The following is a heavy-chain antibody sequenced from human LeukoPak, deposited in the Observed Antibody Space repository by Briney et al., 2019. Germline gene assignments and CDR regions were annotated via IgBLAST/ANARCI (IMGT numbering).Heavy chain of an antibody. J-gene: IGHJ5*02. CDR3: ARRRYSSSWYIWFDP. D-gene: IGHD6-13*01. Sequence: SETLSLTCTVSGGSISSGDYYWSWIRQPPGKGPEWIGYIYYSGSTYYNPSLKSRVTISVDTSKNQFSLKLSSVTAADTAVYYCARRRYSSSWYIWFDPWGQGTLVTVSS. CDR2: IYYSGST. V-gene: IGHV4-30-4*08. CDR1: GGSISSGDYY.